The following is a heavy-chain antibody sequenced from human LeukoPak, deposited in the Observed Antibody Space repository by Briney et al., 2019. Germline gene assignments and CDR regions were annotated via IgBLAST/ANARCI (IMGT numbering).Heavy chain of an antibody. CDR1: GDSVSSNSAA. J-gene: IGHJ6*03. Sequence: SQTLSLTCAISGDSVSSNSAAWNWIRQSPSRGLEWLGRTYYRSKWYNDYAVSVKSRITINPDTSKNQFSLQLNSVTPEDTAVYYCARERALAVAGASRVYYYYMDVWGKGTTVTISS. CDR2: TYYRSKWYN. V-gene: IGHV6-1*01. CDR3: ARERALAVAGASRVYYYYMDV. D-gene: IGHD6-19*01.